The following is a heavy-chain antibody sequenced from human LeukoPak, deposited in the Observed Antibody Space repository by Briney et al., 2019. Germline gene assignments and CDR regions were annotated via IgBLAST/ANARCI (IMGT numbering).Heavy chain of an antibody. CDR3: ASDSGRFYFDY. CDR2: MYYSGST. V-gene: IGHV4-39*07. J-gene: IGHJ4*02. Sequence: WVRQAPGKGLEWIGSMYYSGSTYYNPSLKSRVTMSLDTSKNQFSLKLKSMTAADTAVYFCASDSGRFYFDYWGQGTLVTVSS.